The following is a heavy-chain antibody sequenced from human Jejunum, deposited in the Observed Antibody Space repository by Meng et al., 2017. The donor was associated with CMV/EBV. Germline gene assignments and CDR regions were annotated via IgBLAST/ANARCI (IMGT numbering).Heavy chain of an antibody. CDR2: VNPNGGSP. CDR3: VRVCSPPNFHY. V-gene: IGHV1-2*02. CDR1: GYFFVGYY. J-gene: IGHJ4*02. D-gene: IGHD2-21*01. Sequence: SCKATGYFFVGYYIHWVRQAPGQGLEWMGWVNPNGGSPNYAQRFHGRVTITTATSLPPASISFPPLRSAATSIYYCVRVCSPPNFHYLGQGTLVTVSS.